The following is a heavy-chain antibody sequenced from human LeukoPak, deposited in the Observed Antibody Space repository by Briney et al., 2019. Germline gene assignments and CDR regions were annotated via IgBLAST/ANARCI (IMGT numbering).Heavy chain of an antibody. CDR3: ARAPIGASGWPRYFDY. Sequence: GASVKVSCKASGGTFSSYAISWVRQAPGQGLEWMGGIIPVFGTANYAQKFQGRVTITADESTSTAYMELSSLRSEDTAVYYCARAPIGASGWPRYFDYWGQGTLVTVSS. CDR2: IIPVFGTA. CDR1: GGTFSSYA. J-gene: IGHJ4*02. V-gene: IGHV1-69*13. D-gene: IGHD6-19*01.